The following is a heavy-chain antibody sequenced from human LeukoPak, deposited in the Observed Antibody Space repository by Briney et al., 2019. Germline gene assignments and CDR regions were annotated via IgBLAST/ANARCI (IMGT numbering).Heavy chain of an antibody. Sequence: SETLSLTCTVSGGSISSGPYYWAWIRQPPGEGLEWIGSFYYSGSTYYNPSLMSRVTTSVDTSKNQLSLKLNSVTAADTAVYYCARPFAPRGFYGMDVWGQGTTVTVSS. V-gene: IGHV4-39*01. J-gene: IGHJ6*02. CDR1: GGSISSGPYY. CDR2: FYYSGST. D-gene: IGHD5-12*01. CDR3: ARPFAPRGFYGMDV.